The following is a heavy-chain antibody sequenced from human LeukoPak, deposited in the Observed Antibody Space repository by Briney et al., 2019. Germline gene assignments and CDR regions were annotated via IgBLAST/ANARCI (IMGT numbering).Heavy chain of an antibody. Sequence: GGSLRLSCVAAGFTFINAWMSWVLQAPGKGLEWVGQIKSTTDGGTTDYASPVKSRFTISRDDSTNTLYLQLNRLKSEGTAFYYCTREWSGPGDYWGQGTLVTVSS. CDR1: GFTFINAW. J-gene: IGHJ4*02. D-gene: IGHD3/OR15-3a*01. CDR2: IKSTTDGGTT. CDR3: TREWSGPGDY. V-gene: IGHV3-15*01.